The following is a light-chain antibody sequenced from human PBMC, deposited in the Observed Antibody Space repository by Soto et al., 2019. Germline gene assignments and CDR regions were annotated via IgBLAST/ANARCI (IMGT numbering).Light chain of an antibody. CDR1: SSDVGSYNL. V-gene: IGLV2-23*01. J-gene: IGLJ2*01. CDR2: EGV. Sequence: QSALTQPASVSGSPGQSITISCTGTSSDVGSYNLVSWYQQHPGKAPKLMIYEGVKRPSGVSNRFSGSKSGNTASLTISGLQAEDEADYYCCSYARSSTSYVIFGGGTKLTVL. CDR3: CSYARSSTSYVI.